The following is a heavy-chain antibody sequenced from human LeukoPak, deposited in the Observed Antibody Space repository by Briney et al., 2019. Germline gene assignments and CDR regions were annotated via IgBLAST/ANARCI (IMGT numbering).Heavy chain of an antibody. CDR3: ARDYRDGYNVPLR. Sequence: GGSMRLACAAHGFTVSSNYMSWVRQAPGKGLNWDSVIYSGGSTYYADSVKGRFTISRDNSKNTLYLQMNSLRAEDTAVYYCARDYRDGYNVPLRWGQGTLVTVSS. J-gene: IGHJ4*02. D-gene: IGHD5-24*01. CDR2: IYSGGST. CDR1: GFTVSSNY. V-gene: IGHV3-66*01.